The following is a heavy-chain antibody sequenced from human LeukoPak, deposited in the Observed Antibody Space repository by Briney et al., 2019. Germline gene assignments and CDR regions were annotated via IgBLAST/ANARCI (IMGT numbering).Heavy chain of an antibody. V-gene: IGHV1-69*13. J-gene: IGHJ3*02. D-gene: IGHD3-16*01. CDR3: ARPYVTDPHHAFDI. Sequence: SVKVSCKASGGTFSSYAISWVRQAPGQGLEWVGGIIPIFGTANYAQKFQGRVTITADESTSTAYMELSSLRSEDTAVYYCARPYVTDPHHAFDIWGQGTMVTVSS. CDR2: IIPIFGTA. CDR1: GGTFSSYA.